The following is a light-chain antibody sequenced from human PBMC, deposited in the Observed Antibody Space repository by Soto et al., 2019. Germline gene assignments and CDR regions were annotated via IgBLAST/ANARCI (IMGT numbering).Light chain of an antibody. CDR3: SSYTSSSTLGV. CDR2: VVS. J-gene: IGLJ2*01. Sequence: QSALTQPASVSGSPGQSITISCTGTSSDVGGYNYVSWYQQHPGKAPKLMIYVVSNRPSGVSNRFSGSKSGNTASLTISGLQAEDEADYYCSSYTSSSTLGVFGGGTKVTVL. V-gene: IGLV2-14*01. CDR1: SSDVGGYNY.